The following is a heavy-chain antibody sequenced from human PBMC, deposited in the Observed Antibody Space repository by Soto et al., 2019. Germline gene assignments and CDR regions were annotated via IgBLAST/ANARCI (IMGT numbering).Heavy chain of an antibody. Sequence: QVQLQESGPGLVKPSQTLSLTCTVSGGSISSGDYYWTWIRQPPGKGLEWIGFVYYSGYTHYNPSLTSRVTISVDTSKNQFSLKMSSVTAADAAVYYCARDREDYHESSGYPLYGMDVWGQGTTVAVSS. CDR3: ARDREDYHESSGYPLYGMDV. V-gene: IGHV4-30-4*01. CDR2: VYYSGYT. CDR1: GGSISSGDYY. D-gene: IGHD3-22*01. J-gene: IGHJ6*02.